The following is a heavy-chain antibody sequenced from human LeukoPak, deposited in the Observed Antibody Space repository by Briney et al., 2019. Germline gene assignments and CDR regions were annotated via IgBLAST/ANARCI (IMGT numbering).Heavy chain of an antibody. CDR2: IYYSGST. CDR3: ARHRYDYDSSGYFDY. J-gene: IGHJ4*02. Sequence: SETLSLTCTVSGGSISNYYWSWIRQPPGKGLEWIGYIYYSGSTRYNPSLRSRVIISVDTSKNQFSLKLNSVTAADTAVYYCARHRYDYDSSGYFDYWGQGTQVTVSS. V-gene: IGHV4-59*08. CDR1: GGSISNYY. D-gene: IGHD3-22*01.